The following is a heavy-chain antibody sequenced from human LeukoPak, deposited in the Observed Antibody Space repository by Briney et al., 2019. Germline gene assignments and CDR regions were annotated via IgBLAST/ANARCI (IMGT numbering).Heavy chain of an antibody. V-gene: IGHV3-66*01. Sequence: GGSLRLSCAASGFTVSSNYMTWVRQAPGKGLEWVSVIYSGGSTYYADSVKGRFTISRDNSKNTLYLQMNSLRDADTAVYYCAKYCGDSSCYSGFDFWGQGTLVTVSS. J-gene: IGHJ4*02. CDR3: AKYCGDSSCYSGFDF. CDR1: GFTVSSNY. D-gene: IGHD2-15*01. CDR2: IYSGGST.